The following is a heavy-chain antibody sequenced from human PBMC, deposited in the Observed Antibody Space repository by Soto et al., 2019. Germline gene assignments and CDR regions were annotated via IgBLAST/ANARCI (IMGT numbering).Heavy chain of an antibody. CDR2: IYYSGST. CDR1: GVSISSYY. V-gene: IGHV4-59*01. Sequence: QVQLQESGPGLVKPSETLSLTCTVSGVSISSYYWSWIRQPPGKGLEWIGYIYYSGSTTYNPSLKSRVTISVDTSKNQFSLKLSSVTAADTAVYYCARDSGRGAFDICGQGTMVTVSS. D-gene: IGHD6-19*01. J-gene: IGHJ3*02. CDR3: ARDSGRGAFDI.